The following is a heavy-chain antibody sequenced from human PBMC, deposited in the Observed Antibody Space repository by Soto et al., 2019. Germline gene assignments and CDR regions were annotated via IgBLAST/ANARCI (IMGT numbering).Heavy chain of an antibody. Sequence: GESLKISCKGSGYIFTSYWICWLLEMPVKGLEWMGIIYPGDSDTGYSPSFQGQVTISADKSISTAYLQWSSLKASDTAMYYCARHYSYYYDTMGGMDVWGQGTTVTVSS. CDR2: IYPGDSDT. CDR3: ARHYSYYYDTMGGMDV. CDR1: GYIFTSYW. V-gene: IGHV5-51*01. D-gene: IGHD3-22*01. J-gene: IGHJ6*02.